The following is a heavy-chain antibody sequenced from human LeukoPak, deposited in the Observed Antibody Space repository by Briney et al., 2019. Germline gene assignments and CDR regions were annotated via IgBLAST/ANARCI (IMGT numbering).Heavy chain of an antibody. CDR1: GFTFSSWA. CDR3: ARGDSVVTAAY. CDR2: IWYDGGNK. J-gene: IGHJ4*02. Sequence: GGSLRLSCAASGFTFSSWAMHWVRQAPGKGLEWVAVIWYDGGNKYYVDSVKGRFTISRDNSKNTVYLQMNSLRADDTAVYYCARGDSVVTAAYWGQGTLVTVSS. D-gene: IGHD2-21*02. V-gene: IGHV3-33*01.